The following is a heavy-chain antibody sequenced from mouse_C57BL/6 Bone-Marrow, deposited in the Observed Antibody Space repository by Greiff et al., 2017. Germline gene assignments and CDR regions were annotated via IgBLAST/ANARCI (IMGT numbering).Heavy chain of an antibody. CDR1: GYAFTNYL. CDR3: ARLGTTVVAHWYFDV. D-gene: IGHD1-1*01. Sequence: QVQLQQSGAELVRPGTSVKVSCKASGYAFTNYLIEWVKQRPGQGLEWIGVINPGSGGTNYNEKFKGKATLTADKSSSTAYMQLSSLPSEDSAVYFCARLGTTVVAHWYFDVWGTGTTVTVSS. CDR2: INPGSGGT. J-gene: IGHJ1*03. V-gene: IGHV1-54*01.